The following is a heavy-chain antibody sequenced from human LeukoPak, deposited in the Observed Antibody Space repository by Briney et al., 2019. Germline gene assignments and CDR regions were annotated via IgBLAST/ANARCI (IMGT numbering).Heavy chain of an antibody. CDR2: ISSSGSTI. D-gene: IGHD6-13*01. V-gene: IGHV3-48*02. Sequence: GGSLRLSCAVSGFTFSTYSMNWVRQAPGKGPERVSYISSSGSTIYQADSVKGRFTISRDNAKNSLFLQMNSLRDEDTALYYCARGYGAAAWYMDYWGQGTLVTVSS. J-gene: IGHJ4*02. CDR1: GFTFSTYS. CDR3: ARGYGAAAWYMDY.